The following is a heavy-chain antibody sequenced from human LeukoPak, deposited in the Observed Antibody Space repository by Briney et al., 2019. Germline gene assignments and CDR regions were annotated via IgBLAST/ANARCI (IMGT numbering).Heavy chain of an antibody. CDR2: ISGSGGST. CDR1: GFTFSDYY. D-gene: IGHD6-13*01. Sequence: GGSLRLSCAASGFTFSDYYMSWIRQAPGKGLEWVSAISGSGGSTYYADSVKGRFTISRDHSKNTLYLQMNSLRAEDTAVYYCAKVEGGWTAAGPNLDYWGQGTLVTVSS. V-gene: IGHV3-23*01. J-gene: IGHJ4*02. CDR3: AKVEGGWTAAGPNLDY.